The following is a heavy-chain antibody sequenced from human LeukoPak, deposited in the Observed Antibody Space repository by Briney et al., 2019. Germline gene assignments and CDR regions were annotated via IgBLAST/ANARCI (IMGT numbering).Heavy chain of an antibody. CDR2: INHSGST. V-gene: IGHV4-34*01. CDR1: GGSFTGYY. Sequence: SETLSLTCAVYGGSFTGYYWSWIRQPPGKGLEWIGEINHSGSTNYNPSLKSRVTISVDTSKNQFSLKLSSVTAADTAVYYCARVPPDYWGLLSPPTFDPWGQGTLVTVSS. D-gene: IGHD7-27*01. J-gene: IGHJ5*02. CDR3: ARVPPDYWGLLSPPTFDP.